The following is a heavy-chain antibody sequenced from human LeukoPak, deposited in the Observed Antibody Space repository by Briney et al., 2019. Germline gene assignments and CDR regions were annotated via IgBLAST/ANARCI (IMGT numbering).Heavy chain of an antibody. CDR2: ISYDGSNK. V-gene: IGHV3-30*04. CDR3: AREKRDYVWGKGFDY. CDR1: GFTFSSYA. J-gene: IGHJ4*02. D-gene: IGHD3-16*01. Sequence: NPGGSLRLSCAASGFTFSSYAMHWVRQAPGKGLEWVAVISYDGSNKYYADSVKGRFTISRDNSKNTLYLQMNSLRAEDTAVYYCAREKRDYVWGKGFDYWGRGTLVTVSS.